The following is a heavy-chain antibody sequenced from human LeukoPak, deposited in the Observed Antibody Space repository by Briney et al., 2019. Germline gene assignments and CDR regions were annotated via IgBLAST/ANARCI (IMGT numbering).Heavy chain of an antibody. CDR3: ARGLNSGSFLFDY. D-gene: IGHD1-26*01. CDR2: IYYSGST. J-gene: IGHJ4*02. Sequence: SETLSLTCTVSGGSISSGDYYWSWIRQPPGKGLEWIGYIYYSGSTYYNPSLKSRVTISVDTSKNQFSLKLSSVTAADTAVYYCARGLNSGSFLFDYWGQGTLVTASS. CDR1: GGSISSGDYY. V-gene: IGHV4-30-4*01.